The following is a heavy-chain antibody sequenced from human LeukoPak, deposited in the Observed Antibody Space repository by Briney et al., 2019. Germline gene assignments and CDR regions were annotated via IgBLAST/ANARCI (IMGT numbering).Heavy chain of an antibody. CDR2: IYSGGST. Sequence: PGGSLGLSCAASGFTVSSNYMSWVRQAPGEGLEWVSVIYSGGSTYYADSVKGRFTISRDNSKNTLYLQMNSLRDEDTAVYYCARGSFLRIFGFDYWGQGTLVTVSS. V-gene: IGHV3-53*01. CDR3: ARGSFLRIFGFDY. J-gene: IGHJ4*02. D-gene: IGHD3-3*01. CDR1: GFTVSSNY.